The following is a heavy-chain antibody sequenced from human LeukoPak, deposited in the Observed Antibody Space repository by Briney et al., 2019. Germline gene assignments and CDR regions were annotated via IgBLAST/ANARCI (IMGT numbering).Heavy chain of an antibody. CDR3: ARAVVPAAVWFDP. D-gene: IGHD2-2*01. V-gene: IGHV4-34*01. J-gene: IGHJ5*02. CDR1: GGSFSGYY. CDR2: INHSGST. Sequence: PETLSLTCAVYGGSFSGYYWSWIRQPPGKGLEWIGEINHSGSTNYNPSLKSRVTISVDTSKNQFSLKLSSVTAADTAVYYCARAVVPAAVWFDPWGQGTLVTVSS.